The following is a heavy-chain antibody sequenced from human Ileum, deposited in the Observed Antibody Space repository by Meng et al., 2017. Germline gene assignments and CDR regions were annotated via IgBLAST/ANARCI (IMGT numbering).Heavy chain of an antibody. V-gene: IGHV4-34*01. CDR3: ARGGGRYGPDFDY. J-gene: IGHJ4*02. Sequence: QLQQWGAGLLKPSETLALACAVYGGSFSGYYWSWIRQPPGKGLEWIGEINHSGSTNYNPSLKSRVTISVDTSKNQFSLKLSSVTAADTAVYYCARGGGRYGPDFDYWGQGTLVTVSS. CDR2: INHSGST. CDR1: GGSFSGYY. D-gene: IGHD3-16*01.